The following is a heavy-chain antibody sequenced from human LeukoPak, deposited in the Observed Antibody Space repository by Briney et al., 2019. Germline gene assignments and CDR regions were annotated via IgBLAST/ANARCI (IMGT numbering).Heavy chain of an antibody. V-gene: IGHV1-69*06. CDR3: ARDYGAKRVFDY. D-gene: IGHD4-23*01. CDR1: GGSFTNCP. Sequence: SVKVSCKASGGSFTNCPFHWVRQAPGQGLEWMGGIIPIFGTANYAQKFHDRVTITADKSTSTAYMELSSLRSEDTAVYYCARDYGAKRVFDYWGQGTLVTVSS. J-gene: IGHJ4*02. CDR2: IIPIFGTA.